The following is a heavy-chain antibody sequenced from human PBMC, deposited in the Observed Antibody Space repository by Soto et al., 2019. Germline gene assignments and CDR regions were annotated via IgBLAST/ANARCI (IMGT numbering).Heavy chain of an antibody. D-gene: IGHD1-20*01. CDR2: IWYDGSNK. Sequence: GGSLRLSCAASGFTFSSYGMHWVRQAPGKGLEWVAVIWYDGSNKYYADSVKGRFTISRDNSKNTLYLQMNSLRAEDTAVYYCARDAVRRITGTLGYWGQGTLVTVSS. CDR1: GFTFSSYG. J-gene: IGHJ4*02. CDR3: ARDAVRRITGTLGY. V-gene: IGHV3-33*01.